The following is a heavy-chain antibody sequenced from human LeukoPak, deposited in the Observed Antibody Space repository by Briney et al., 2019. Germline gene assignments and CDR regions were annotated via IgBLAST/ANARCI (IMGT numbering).Heavy chain of an antibody. D-gene: IGHD4-11*01. V-gene: IGHV3-23*01. J-gene: IGHJ4*02. CDR3: AKAHDYSNFFDY. CDR2: ISGSGGST. Sequence: QPGGSLRLSCAASGFTFSSYAMSWDRQAPGKGLEWVSAISGSGGSTYYADSVKGRFTISRDNSKNTLYLQMNSLRAEDTAVYYCAKAHDYSNFFDYWGQGTLVTVSS. CDR1: GFTFSSYA.